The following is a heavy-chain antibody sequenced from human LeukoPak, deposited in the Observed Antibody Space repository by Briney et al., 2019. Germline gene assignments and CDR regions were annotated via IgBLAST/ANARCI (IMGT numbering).Heavy chain of an antibody. D-gene: IGHD6-13*01. J-gene: IGHJ5*02. CDR1: GGSISSSNW. V-gene: IGHV4-4*02. Sequence: SETLSLTCTVSGGSISSSNWWSWVRQPPGKGLEWIGEIYHSGSTNYNPSLKSRVTISVDKSKNQFSLKLSSVTAADTAVYYCARKYSSSWSGNWFDPWGQGTLVTVSS. CDR2: IYHSGST. CDR3: ARKYSSSWSGNWFDP.